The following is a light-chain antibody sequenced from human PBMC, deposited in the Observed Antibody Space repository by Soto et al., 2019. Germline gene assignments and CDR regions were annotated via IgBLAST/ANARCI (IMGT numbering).Light chain of an antibody. CDR2: DVS. CDR1: SSDVGGYNY. Sequence: QSALTQPASGSGSPGQSITISCTGTSSDVGGYNYVSWYQQHPGKAPELMIYDVSNRPSGVSNRFSGSKSGNTASLTISGLQAEDEADYYCSSYTSSSTYVFGTGTKVTVL. CDR3: SSYTSSSTYV. J-gene: IGLJ1*01. V-gene: IGLV2-14*01.